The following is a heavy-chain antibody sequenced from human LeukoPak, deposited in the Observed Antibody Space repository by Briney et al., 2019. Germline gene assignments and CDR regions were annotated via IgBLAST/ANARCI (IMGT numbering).Heavy chain of an antibody. CDR2: IYYSGST. CDR3: ARVYSGSYYALGY. J-gene: IGHJ4*02. D-gene: IGHD1-26*01. Sequence: SETLSLTCTVSGGSISSSSYYWGWIRQPPGKGLEWIGSIYYSGSTYYNPSLKSRVTISVDTSKNQYSLKLSSVTAADTAVYYRARVYSGSYYALGYWGQGTLVTVSS. V-gene: IGHV4-39*01. CDR1: GGSISSSSYY.